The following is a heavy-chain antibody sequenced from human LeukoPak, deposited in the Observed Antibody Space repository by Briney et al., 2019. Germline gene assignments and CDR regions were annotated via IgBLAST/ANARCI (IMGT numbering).Heavy chain of an antibody. CDR3: ARDRVGCSSTSCYGAFDI. V-gene: IGHV3-21*01. J-gene: IGHJ3*02. CDR2: ISSSSSYI. CDR1: GFIFSSYS. D-gene: IGHD2-2*01. Sequence: GGSLRLSCAASGFIFSSYSMNRVRQAPGKGLEWVSSISSSSSYIYYADSVKGRFTISRDNAKNSLYLQMNSLRAEDTAVYYCARDRVGCSSTSCYGAFDIWGQGTMVTVSS.